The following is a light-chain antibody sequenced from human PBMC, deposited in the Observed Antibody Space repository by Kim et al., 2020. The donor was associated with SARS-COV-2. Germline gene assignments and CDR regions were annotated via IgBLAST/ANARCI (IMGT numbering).Light chain of an antibody. J-gene: IGLJ3*02. Sequence: QSALTQPASVSGSPGQSITISCTGTSSDVGGYDFVSWYQQHPGKAPKVMISDVHKRPSGVSNRFSGSKSGNTASLTISGLQAEDEADYYCSSYTGGKTWVFGGGTQLTVL. CDR1: SSDVGGYDF. CDR2: DVH. CDR3: SSYTGGKTWV. V-gene: IGLV2-14*03.